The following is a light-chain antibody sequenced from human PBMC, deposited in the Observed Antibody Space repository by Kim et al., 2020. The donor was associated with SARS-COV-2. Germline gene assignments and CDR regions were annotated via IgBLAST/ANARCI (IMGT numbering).Light chain of an antibody. CDR2: EVT. CDR1: SSDVGGYNY. J-gene: IGLJ2*01. Sequence: GQSVTISCTGTSSDVGGYNYVSWYQQHPGKAPKLMIYEVTKRPSGVPDRFSGSKSGNTASLTVSGLQADDEANYYCTAYAGGNNLVFGGGTQVTVL. CDR3: TAYAGGNNLV. V-gene: IGLV2-8*01.